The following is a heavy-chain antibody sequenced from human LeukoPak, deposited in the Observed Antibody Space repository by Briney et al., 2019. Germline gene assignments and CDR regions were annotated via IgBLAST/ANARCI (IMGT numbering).Heavy chain of an antibody. J-gene: IGHJ4*02. CDR1: GGSIISYY. CDR2: IYYTGNI. D-gene: IGHD2-2*02. Sequence: PSETLSLTCTVSGGSIISYYWSWIRQPPGKGLEWIGNIYYTGNINYNPSLKSRVTILVDASKNQFSLRLSSVTAADTAVYYCARVQVVPAAIEYFDYWGQGTLVTVSS. CDR3: ARVQVVPAAIEYFDY. V-gene: IGHV4-59*12.